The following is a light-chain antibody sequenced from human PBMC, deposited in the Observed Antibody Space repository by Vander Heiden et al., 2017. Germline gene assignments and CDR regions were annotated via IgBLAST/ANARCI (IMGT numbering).Light chain of an antibody. CDR3: ATWDDSLHAVV. J-gene: IGLJ3*02. CDR1: NSNIGKYF. V-gene: IGLV1-51*01. CDR2: DND. Sequence: QSALTQPPSVSAAPGQMVAISFSGSNSNIGKYFVSWYQHLPGTAPKLLIYDNDQRPSGIPDRLSGSKSGTSATLGITGLLTGDEGDYFCATWDDSLHAVVFGGGTKLTVL.